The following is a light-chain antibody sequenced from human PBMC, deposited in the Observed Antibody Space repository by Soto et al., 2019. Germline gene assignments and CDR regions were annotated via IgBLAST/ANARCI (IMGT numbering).Light chain of an antibody. CDR2: SAS. Sequence: DIQMTQSPSSLSASVGDRVTITCRASQSIAGYLSWYQQRPGKAPKFLIYSASSLQRGVPSRFSGSGSGTDFSLTINGLQTDYFATYFCQQSVCVPITVGQGSPRE. V-gene: IGKV1-39*01. CDR1: QSIAGY. J-gene: IGKJ5*01. CDR3: QQSVCVPIT.